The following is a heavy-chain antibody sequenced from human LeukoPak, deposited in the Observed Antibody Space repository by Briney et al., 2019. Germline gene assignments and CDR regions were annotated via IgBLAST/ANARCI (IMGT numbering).Heavy chain of an antibody. Sequence: PGGSLRLSCAASGFSFSSYSMNWVRQAPGKGLEWVSYISHTGSTMSYADSVKGRFTISRDNAKNSLYLQMNSLRAEDTAVYYCVRTRNGRLIAAAGDAFDIWGQGTMVTVSS. J-gene: IGHJ3*02. CDR1: GFSFSSYS. CDR2: ISHTGSTM. D-gene: IGHD6-13*01. V-gene: IGHV3-48*04. CDR3: VRTRNGRLIAAAGDAFDI.